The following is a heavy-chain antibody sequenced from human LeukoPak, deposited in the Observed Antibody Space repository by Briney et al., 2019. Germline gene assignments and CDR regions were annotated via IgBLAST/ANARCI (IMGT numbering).Heavy chain of an antibody. Sequence: GASVKVSCKASGYTFTSYAMNWVRQAPGQRLEWMGWINTNTGNPTYAQGFTGRFVFSLDTSVSAAYLQISSLKAEDTAVYYCARVPYCSSTSCSWGVGYYYYGMDVWGQGTTVTVSS. CDR2: INTNTGNP. CDR3: ARVPYCSSTSCSWGVGYYYYGMDV. D-gene: IGHD2-2*01. V-gene: IGHV7-4-1*02. J-gene: IGHJ6*02. CDR1: GYTFTSYA.